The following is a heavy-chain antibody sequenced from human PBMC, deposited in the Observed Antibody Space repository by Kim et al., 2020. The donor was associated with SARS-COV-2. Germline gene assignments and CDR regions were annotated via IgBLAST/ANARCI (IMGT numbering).Heavy chain of an antibody. CDR1: GGSISSGGYY. Sequence: SETLSLTCTVSGGSISSGGYYWSWIRQHPGKGLEWIGYIYYSGSTYYNPSLKSRVTISVDTSKNQFSLKLSSVTAADTAVYYCARGHIPAVVRGVSSPYYYGMDVWGQGTTVTVSS. CDR3: ARGHIPAVVRGVSSPYYYGMDV. CDR2: IYYSGST. J-gene: IGHJ6*02. D-gene: IGHD3-10*01. V-gene: IGHV4-31*03.